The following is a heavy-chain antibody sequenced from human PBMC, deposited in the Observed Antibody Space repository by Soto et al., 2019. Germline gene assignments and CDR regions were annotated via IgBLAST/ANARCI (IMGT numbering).Heavy chain of an antibody. Sequence: GGSLRLSCAASGFTFTRYSMNWVRQAPGKGLEWVAVISYDGSNKYYADSVKGRFTISRDNSKNTLYLQMNSLRAEDTAVYYLAISHHTMIAGFADWSQGTLVTV. CDR2: ISYDGSNK. D-gene: IGHD3-22*01. CDR3: AISHHTMIAGFAD. CDR1: GFTFTRYS. V-gene: IGHV3-30*03. J-gene: IGHJ4*02.